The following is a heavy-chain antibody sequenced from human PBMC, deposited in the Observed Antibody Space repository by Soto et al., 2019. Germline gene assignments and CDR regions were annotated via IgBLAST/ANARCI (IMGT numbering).Heavy chain of an antibody. CDR2: INPSGGST. V-gene: IGHV1-46*01. D-gene: IGHD2-21*02. Sequence: QVQLVQSGAEVKKPGASVRVSCKASGYTLTGYYMHWVRQAPGQGLEWMGIINPSGGSTSYAQKFQGRVTMTRDTSTSTVYMELSSLRSEDTAVYYCARAPLDVTAYYFYYGMDVWGQGTTVTVSS. CDR1: GYTLTGYY. J-gene: IGHJ6*02. CDR3: ARAPLDVTAYYFYYGMDV.